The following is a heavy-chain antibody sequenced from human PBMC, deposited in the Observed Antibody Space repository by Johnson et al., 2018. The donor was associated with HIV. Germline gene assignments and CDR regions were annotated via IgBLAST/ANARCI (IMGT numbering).Heavy chain of an antibody. J-gene: IGHJ3*01. D-gene: IGHD1-1*01. Sequence: QLVESGGGVVQPGRSLRLSCAASGFTLSSYAMHWVRQAPGKGLEWVAVISYDGSNKYYADSVKGRFTISRDNSKNTLYLQINSLRAEDTAVYYCANWPAWGQGTMVTVSS. CDR2: ISYDGSNK. V-gene: IGHV3-30-3*01. CDR3: ANWPA. CDR1: GFTLSSYA.